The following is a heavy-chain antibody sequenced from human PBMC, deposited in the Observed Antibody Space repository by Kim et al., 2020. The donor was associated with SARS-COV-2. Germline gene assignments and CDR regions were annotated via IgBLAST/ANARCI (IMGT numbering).Heavy chain of an antibody. CDR2: TSYSGST. Sequence: SETLSLTCTVSGVSITGYYWSWLRQPPGKGLEWIGSTSYSGSTDYNPSLKSRVSIPVYTSKNHFSLYLSSVTAADTAIYYCARHRYYGVLTGHYNGYFFDLWGRGTLVPVSS. CDR3: ARHRYYGVLTGHYNGYFFDL. J-gene: IGHJ2*01. V-gene: IGHV4-59*08. CDR1: GVSITGYY. D-gene: IGHD3-9*01.